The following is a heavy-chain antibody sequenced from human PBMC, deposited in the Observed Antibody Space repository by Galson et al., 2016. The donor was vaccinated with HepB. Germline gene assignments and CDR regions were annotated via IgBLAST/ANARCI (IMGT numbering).Heavy chain of an antibody. V-gene: IGHV3-30*04. CDR1: GFTFSTYA. D-gene: IGHD1-1*01. CDR3: AKAISRWNFYYGMDV. CDR2: ISYDGSNK. Sequence: SLRLSCAASGFTFSTYAMHWVRQAPGKGLEWVAVISYDGSNKYYADSVKGRFTISRDNSKNTLYLQMNSLRGEDTAVYYFAKAISRWNFYYGMDVWGQGTTVTVSS. J-gene: IGHJ6*02.